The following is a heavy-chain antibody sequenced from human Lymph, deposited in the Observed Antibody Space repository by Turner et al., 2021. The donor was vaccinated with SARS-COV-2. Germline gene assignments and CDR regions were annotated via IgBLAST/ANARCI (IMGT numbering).Heavy chain of an antibody. CDR3: AGQAVAGTSLGYYYYGMDV. CDR2: ISSSSTYI. V-gene: IGHV3-21*01. J-gene: IGHJ6*02. Sequence: EVQLVGPGGGLVKPGGARERPCPAIGFDCARNSLHWVRQAPGKGLEWVSSISSSSTYIYYADSVKGRFTISRDNAKNSLYLQMNSLRAEDTAVYYCAGQAVAGTSLGYYYYGMDVWGQGTTVTVSS. CDR1: GFDCARNS. D-gene: IGHD6-19*01.